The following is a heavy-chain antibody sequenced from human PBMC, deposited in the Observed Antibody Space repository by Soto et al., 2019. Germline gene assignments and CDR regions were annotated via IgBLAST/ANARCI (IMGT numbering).Heavy chain of an antibody. CDR1: GFTFDDYG. J-gene: IGHJ3*02. D-gene: IGHD3-22*01. CDR3: ARESAYDSSGYYRDIGAFDI. Sequence: GGSLRLSCAASGFTFDDYGMSWVRQAPGKGLEWVAGINWNGGSTVYADSVKGRFTISRDNAKNSLYMQMNSLRAEDTALYYCARESAYDSSGYYRDIGAFDIWGQGTMVTVSS. V-gene: IGHV3-20*04. CDR2: INWNGGST.